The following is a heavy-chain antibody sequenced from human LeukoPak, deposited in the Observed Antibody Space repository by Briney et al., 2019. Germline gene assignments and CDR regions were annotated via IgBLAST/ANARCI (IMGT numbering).Heavy chain of an antibody. CDR3: ASQGLRFVQLLYY. CDR2: MFYSGST. Sequence: PPETLSLTCTVSGDSISSSSYYWGWVRQPPGKGLEWIGNMFYSGSTYYNPSLKSRVTISVDTSKNEFSLKVTSVTAADTAVYYCASQGLRFVQLLYYWGQGSLVTVSS. V-gene: IGHV4-39*01. D-gene: IGHD5-18*01. CDR1: GDSISSSSYY. J-gene: IGHJ4*02.